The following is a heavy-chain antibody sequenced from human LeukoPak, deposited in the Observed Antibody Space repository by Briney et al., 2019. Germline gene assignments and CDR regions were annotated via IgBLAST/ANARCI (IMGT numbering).Heavy chain of an antibody. D-gene: IGHD3-10*01. V-gene: IGHV3-23*01. CDR1: GFTFDNFA. Sequence: GGSLRLSCAPSGFTFDNFAMSWVRQAPGKGLEWVSEITGSGGSTYYADSVKGRFTISRDNSKNTLYLQMNSLRAEDTAIYYCARELFDFDYWGQGTLVTVSS. CDR2: ITGSGGST. CDR3: ARELFDFDY. J-gene: IGHJ4*02.